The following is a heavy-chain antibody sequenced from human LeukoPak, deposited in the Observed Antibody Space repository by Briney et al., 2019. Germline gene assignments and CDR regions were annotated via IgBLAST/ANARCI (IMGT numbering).Heavy chain of an antibody. V-gene: IGHV4-34*01. CDR3: GTRKIVLLWFGELLPQSPYFDY. CDR1: GGSFSGYY. CDR2: INHSGST. D-gene: IGHD3-10*01. J-gene: IGHJ4*02. Sequence: PSETLSLTCAVYGGSFSGYYWSWIRQPPGKGLEWIGEINHSGSTNYNPSLKSRVTISVDTSKNQFSLKLSSVTAADTAVYYCGTRKIVLLWFGELLPQSPYFDYWGQGTLVTVSS.